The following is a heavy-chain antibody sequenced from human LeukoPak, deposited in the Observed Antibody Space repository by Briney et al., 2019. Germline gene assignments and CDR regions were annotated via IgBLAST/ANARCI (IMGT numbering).Heavy chain of an antibody. V-gene: IGHV3-33*01. D-gene: IGHD1-26*01. CDR3: AGYSGNQFRYY. J-gene: IGHJ4*02. Sequence: PGGSLRLSCAASGFTFSSYGMHWVRQAPGKGLEWVAVIWYDGSNQHYADSVKGRFTISRDDSKNMLYLQMNSLRAEDTAVYYCAGYSGNQFRYYWGQGTLVTVSS. CDR1: GFTFSSYG. CDR2: IWYDGSNQ.